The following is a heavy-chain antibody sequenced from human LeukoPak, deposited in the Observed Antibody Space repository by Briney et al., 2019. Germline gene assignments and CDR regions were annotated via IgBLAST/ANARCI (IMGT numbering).Heavy chain of an antibody. CDR1: GFTFSSYE. CDR2: IYSGGST. Sequence: PGGSLRLSCAASGFTFSSYEMNWVRQAPGKGLEWVSVIYSGGSTYYADSVKGRFTISRDNSKNTLYLQMNSLRAEDTAVYYCATATVAGTRDYWGQGTLVTVSS. CDR3: ATATVAGTRDY. D-gene: IGHD6-19*01. V-gene: IGHV3-66*02. J-gene: IGHJ4*02.